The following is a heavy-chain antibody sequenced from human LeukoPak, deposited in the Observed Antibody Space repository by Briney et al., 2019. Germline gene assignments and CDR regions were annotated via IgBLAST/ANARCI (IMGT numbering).Heavy chain of an antibody. CDR1: GFTFSDYY. D-gene: IGHD3-10*01. CDR3: ATSYGSGSYYNGRDY. Sequence: GGSLRLSCAASGFTFSDYYMSWIRQAPGKGLEWVSYISSSGSTIYYADSVKGRFTISRDNAKNSLYLQMNSLRAEDTAVYYCATSYGSGSYYNGRDYWGQGTLVTVPS. V-gene: IGHV3-11*01. J-gene: IGHJ4*02. CDR2: ISSSGSTI.